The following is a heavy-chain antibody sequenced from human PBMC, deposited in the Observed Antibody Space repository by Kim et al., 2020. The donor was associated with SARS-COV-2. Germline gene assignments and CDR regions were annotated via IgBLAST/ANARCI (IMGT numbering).Heavy chain of an antibody. J-gene: IGHJ4*02. V-gene: IGHV3-30*01. Sequence: ADSVKGRLTIARDNSKNTLYLQMKSLRAEETAVYYCAGRLWFGELLYNDYWGQGTLVTVSS. D-gene: IGHD3-10*01. CDR3: AGRLWFGELLYNDY.